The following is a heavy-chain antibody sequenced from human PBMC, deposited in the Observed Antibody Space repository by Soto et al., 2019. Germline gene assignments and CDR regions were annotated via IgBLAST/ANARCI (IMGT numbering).Heavy chain of an antibody. V-gene: IGHV3-7*01. J-gene: IGHJ4*02. Sequence: GGSLRLSCAASGLAFRTYGLSWVRQAPGKGLEWVANIKQDGSEKFYVDSVRGRFTISRDNAKNSLYLQMNSLRAEDTAVYYCARDAGPSAQYFDYWGQGALVTVSS. CDR2: IKQDGSEK. CDR1: GLAFRTYG. CDR3: ARDAGPSAQYFDY.